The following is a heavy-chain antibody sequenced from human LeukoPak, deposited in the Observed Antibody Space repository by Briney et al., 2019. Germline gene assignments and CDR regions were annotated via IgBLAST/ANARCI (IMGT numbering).Heavy chain of an antibody. Sequence: PSETLSLTCTVSGDSISSYYWSWIRQPPGKGLEWIGYIYYSGSTNYNPSLKSRVTISVDTSKNQFSLKLSSVTAADTAVYYCARHEIVGATKGNWFDPWGQGTLVIVSS. J-gene: IGHJ5*02. D-gene: IGHD1-26*01. V-gene: IGHV4-59*08. CDR2: IYYSGST. CDR3: ARHEIVGATKGNWFDP. CDR1: GDSISSYY.